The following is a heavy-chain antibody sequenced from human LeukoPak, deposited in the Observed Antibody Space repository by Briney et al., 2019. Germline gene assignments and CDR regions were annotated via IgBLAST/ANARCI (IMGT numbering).Heavy chain of an antibody. D-gene: IGHD6-13*01. CDR1: GFTFSTYG. Sequence: GGSLRLSCAASGFTFSTYGMNWVRQAPGKGLEWVSSISISSSSIYYADSVKGRFTISRDNAKNSLYLQMNSLRADDTAVYYCARDLDGDPNIVAAGRGDFDYWGRGTLVTVSS. J-gene: IGHJ4*02. CDR2: ISISSSSI. V-gene: IGHV3-21*01. CDR3: ARDLDGDPNIVAAGRGDFDY.